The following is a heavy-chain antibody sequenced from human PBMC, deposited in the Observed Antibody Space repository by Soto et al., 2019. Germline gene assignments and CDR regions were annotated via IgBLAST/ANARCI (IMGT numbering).Heavy chain of an antibody. CDR2: IGTAGAP. V-gene: IGHV3-13*05. Sequence: EVQLVETGGGLVQPGGSLRLSCAASGFTFNSYDMHWVRQVTGKGLEWVSAIGTAGAPYYPGSVKGRFTISRENAKNSWYLQMNSLRDGDTAVYYCARGSTYYGLDVWGQGTTVTVS. CDR3: ARGSTYYGLDV. J-gene: IGHJ6*02. CDR1: GFTFNSYD.